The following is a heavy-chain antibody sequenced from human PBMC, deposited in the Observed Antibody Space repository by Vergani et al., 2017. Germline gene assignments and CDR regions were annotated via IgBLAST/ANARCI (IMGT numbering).Heavy chain of an antibody. CDR3: ARDSSTSNFGRFDP. Sequence: QLQLQESGPGLVKPSETLSLTCTVSGGSISSSSYYWGWIRQPPGKGLEWIGSIYYSGSTYYNPSLNSRVTISVDTSKNQFSLKMSSVTAADTAVYYCARDSSTSNFGRFDPWGQGTLVTVSS. CDR2: IYYSGST. D-gene: IGHD2-2*01. V-gene: IGHV4-39*02. J-gene: IGHJ5*02. CDR1: GGSISSSSYY.